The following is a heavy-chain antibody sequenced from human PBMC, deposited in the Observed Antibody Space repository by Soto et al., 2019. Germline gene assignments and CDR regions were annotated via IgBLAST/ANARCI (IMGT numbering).Heavy chain of an antibody. D-gene: IGHD3-16*01. V-gene: IGHV1-69*13. J-gene: IGHJ5*02. CDR2: IIPIFTTP. CDR3: ARAFSINTFLTRFDP. Sequence: ASVKVSCKTSGVTFSNYAITWVRQAPGQGLEWMGGIIPIFTTPTYAQKFQGRVTITADESTSTAYMELSGLRSEDTAVYYCARAFSINTFLTRFDPWGQGTLVTVSS. CDR1: GVTFSNYA.